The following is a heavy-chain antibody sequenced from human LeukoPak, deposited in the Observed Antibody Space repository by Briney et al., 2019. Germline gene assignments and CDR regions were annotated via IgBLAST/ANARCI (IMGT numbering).Heavy chain of an antibody. CDR2: IYYSGST. Sequence: PSQTLSLTCAVSGGSISSGGYYWNWIRQPPGKEPEWIGYIYYSGSTNYNRSLKSRVTISVDTSKNQFSLKLTSVTAADTAVYYCAREGWDLWGRGTLVTVSS. CDR1: GGSISSGGYY. J-gene: IGHJ2*01. D-gene: IGHD2-15*01. CDR3: AREGWDL. V-gene: IGHV4-61*08.